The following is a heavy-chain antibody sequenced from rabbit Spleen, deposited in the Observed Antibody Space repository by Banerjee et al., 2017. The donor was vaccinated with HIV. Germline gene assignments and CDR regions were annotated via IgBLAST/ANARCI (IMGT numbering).Heavy chain of an antibody. V-gene: IGHV1S45*01. J-gene: IGHJ6*01. CDR3: ARDTGSSFSSYGMDL. D-gene: IGHD8-1*01. CDR2: INTSTIIT. Sequence: QEHLEESGGGLVKTEGSLTLTCTASGFSFSRGYDMCWVRQAPGKGLEWIGCINTSTIITYYASWVNGRFTISKTSSTTVTLQMTSLTVADTATYFCARDTGSSFSSYGMDLWGQGTLVTVS. CDR1: GFSFSRGYD.